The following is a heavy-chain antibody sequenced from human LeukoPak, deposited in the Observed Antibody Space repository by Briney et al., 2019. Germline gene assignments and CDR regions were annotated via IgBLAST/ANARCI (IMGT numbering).Heavy chain of an antibody. Sequence: GGSLKFSLAAPGFPFSSHGLGWVGKAQGRGWEWLANIKEDGHEKYYVDSVQGRFTISRDNAKNSLFLQMDSLRAEDTAVYFCARHGYYVFDYWGQGTLVTVSS. D-gene: IGHD4-17*01. V-gene: IGHV3-7*01. CDR2: IKEDGHEK. J-gene: IGHJ4*02. CDR3: ARHGYYVFDY. CDR1: GFPFSSHG.